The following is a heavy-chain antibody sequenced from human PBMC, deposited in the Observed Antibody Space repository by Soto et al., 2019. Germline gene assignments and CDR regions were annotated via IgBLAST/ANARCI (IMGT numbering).Heavy chain of an antibody. CDR2: INHSGST. D-gene: IGHD3-10*01. CDR1: GGSFSGYY. V-gene: IGHV4-34*01. J-gene: IGHJ6*02. Sequence: SETLSLTCAVYGGSFSGYYWSWIRQPPGKGLEWIGEINHSGSTNYNPSLKSRVTISVDTSKNQFSLKLSSVTAADTAVYYCESTTVWFGEFVYYYGMDVWGQGTTVTVSS. CDR3: ESTTVWFGEFVYYYGMDV.